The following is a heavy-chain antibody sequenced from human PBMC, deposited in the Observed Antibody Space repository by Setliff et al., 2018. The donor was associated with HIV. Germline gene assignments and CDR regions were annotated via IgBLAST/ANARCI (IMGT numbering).Heavy chain of an antibody. V-gene: IGHV1-46*01. CDR1: GYTFTNFY. J-gene: IGHJ4*02. D-gene: IGHD6-19*01. CDR2: ANPTSGST. CDR3: ARGREKQWPVLADCLFDF. Sequence: ASVKVSCKASGYTFTNFYLHWVRQAPGQGLEWVGIANPTSGSTTYAQTFQGRVTMTGDTYTSTVYMEVSSLRSEDTAVYYCARGREKQWPVLADCLFDFWGQGTLVTVSS.